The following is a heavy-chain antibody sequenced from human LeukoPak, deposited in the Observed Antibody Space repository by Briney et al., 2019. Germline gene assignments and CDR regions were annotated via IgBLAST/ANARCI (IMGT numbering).Heavy chain of an antibody. V-gene: IGHV3-7*02. CDR3: ARGWQLRD. CDR2: IKQDGSEK. Sequence: PGGSLRLSCVVSGITFSNAWMSWVRQAPGKGLEWVANIKQDGSEKYYVDSVKGRFTISRDNAKNSLYLQMNSLRAEDTAVYYCARGWQLRDWGQGTLVTVSS. CDR1: GITFSNAW. D-gene: IGHD6-6*01. J-gene: IGHJ4*02.